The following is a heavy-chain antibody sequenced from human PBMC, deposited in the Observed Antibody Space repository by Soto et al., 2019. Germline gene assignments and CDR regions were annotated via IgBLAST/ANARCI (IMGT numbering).Heavy chain of an antibody. V-gene: IGHV1-18*01. Sequence: ASVKVSCKASGYTFTSYGITWVRQAPGQGLEWMGWISRYNGDTKYAQKLQGRVTMTTDTSTNTAYMELRSLRSDDTAVYYRASHRSTVDFYYYMDVWGKGTTVTVSS. CDR2: ISRYNGDT. J-gene: IGHJ6*03. CDR3: ASHRSTVDFYYYMDV. CDR1: GYTFTSYG. D-gene: IGHD4-17*01.